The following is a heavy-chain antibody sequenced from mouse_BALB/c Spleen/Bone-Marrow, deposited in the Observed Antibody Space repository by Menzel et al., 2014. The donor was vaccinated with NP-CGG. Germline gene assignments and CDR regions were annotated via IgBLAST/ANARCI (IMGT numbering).Heavy chain of an antibody. V-gene: IGHV5-12-2*01. Sequence: EVQRVESGGGLVQPGGSLKLSCAASGFTFSSYTMSWVRQTPGKRLDWVAYISNGGGSTYYPDTVKGRFTISRDNAKNTLYLQMSSLKSEDTAMYYCARGNGFAYWGQGTLVTVSA. J-gene: IGHJ3*01. CDR2: ISNGGGST. CDR1: GFTFSSYT. CDR3: ARGNGFAY.